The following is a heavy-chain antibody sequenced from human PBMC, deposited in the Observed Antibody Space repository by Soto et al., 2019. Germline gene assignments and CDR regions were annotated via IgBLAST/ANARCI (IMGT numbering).Heavy chain of an antibody. V-gene: IGHV4-30-2*01. CDR3: AREDSGGFFDF. CDR2: IYSGTT. CDR1: GGSIISGGYS. D-gene: IGHD2-15*01. J-gene: IGHJ4*02. Sequence: SETLSLTCAVSGGSIISGGYSWSWIRQPPGKGLEWIGYIYSGTTHYNPSLESRVTIAMDRSKNQVSLSLKSVTAADTAVYYCAREDSGGFFDFWGQGTLVTVSS.